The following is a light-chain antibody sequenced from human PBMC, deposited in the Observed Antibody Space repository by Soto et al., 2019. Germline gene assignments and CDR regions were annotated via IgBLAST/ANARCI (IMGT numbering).Light chain of an antibody. CDR2: ATS. CDR1: QNINSY. Sequence: IVFTQSPATLSLTPGERATLSYRPSQNINSYLAWYQQKPGQAPRLLIYATSNRATGIPARFSGSGSGTDFTLSISSLEPEDFAVYYCQQRSSWPFTFGPGTKVDI. V-gene: IGKV3-11*01. CDR3: QQRSSWPFT. J-gene: IGKJ3*01.